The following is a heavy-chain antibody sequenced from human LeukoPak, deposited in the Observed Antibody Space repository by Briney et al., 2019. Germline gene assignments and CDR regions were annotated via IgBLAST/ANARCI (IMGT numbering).Heavy chain of an antibody. Sequence: GGSLRLSCAASGFTFSSYGMHWARQAPGKGLEWVAVIWYDGSNKYYADSVKGRFTISRDNSKNTLYLQMNSLRAEDTAVYYCARNQDYGVYNSVGAFDIWGQGTMVTVSS. D-gene: IGHD4-17*01. CDR2: IWYDGSNK. J-gene: IGHJ3*02. CDR1: GFTFSSYG. V-gene: IGHV3-33*01. CDR3: ARNQDYGVYNSVGAFDI.